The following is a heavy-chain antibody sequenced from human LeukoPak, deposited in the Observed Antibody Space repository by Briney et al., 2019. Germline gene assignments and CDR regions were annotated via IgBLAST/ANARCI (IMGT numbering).Heavy chain of an antibody. Sequence: SVKVSCKASVGTFSSYAISWVRQAPGQGLEWMGGIIPVFGTANYAEKFQDRVTSTADKSTSTAYMELSSLRSEDTAMYYCAINQAGYCGGGSCYRHEFYYMDVWGKGTSVTVSS. D-gene: IGHD2-15*01. CDR3: AINQAGYCGGGSCYRHEFYYMDV. CDR1: VGTFSSYA. CDR2: IIPVFGTA. J-gene: IGHJ6*03. V-gene: IGHV1-69*06.